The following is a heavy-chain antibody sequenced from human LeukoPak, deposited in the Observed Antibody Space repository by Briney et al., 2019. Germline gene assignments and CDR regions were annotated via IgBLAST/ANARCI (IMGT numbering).Heavy chain of an antibody. Sequence: QPGGSLRLSCAASGFTVSSNYMSWVRQAPGKGLEWVSVTYSGGSTYYADSVKGRFTISRDNSKNTLYLQMNSLRAEDTAVYYCARVKERSSWAFDYWGQGTLVTVSS. CDR3: ARVKERSSWAFDY. J-gene: IGHJ4*02. D-gene: IGHD6-13*01. CDR1: GFTVSSNY. CDR2: TYSGGST. V-gene: IGHV3-66*02.